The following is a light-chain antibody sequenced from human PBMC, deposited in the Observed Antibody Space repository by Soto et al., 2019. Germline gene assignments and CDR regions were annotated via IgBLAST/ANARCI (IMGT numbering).Light chain of an antibody. CDR1: QSVSSS. CDR3: QQYNDWWT. Sequence: MVMTQSPATLSVSPGERATLSCRASQSVSSSLAWYQQKPGQAPRLLIYGASSRATGIPARFSGSGSGTEFTLTIGSLQSEDFALYYCQQYNDWWTFGQGTKVDIK. V-gene: IGKV3-15*01. J-gene: IGKJ1*01. CDR2: GAS.